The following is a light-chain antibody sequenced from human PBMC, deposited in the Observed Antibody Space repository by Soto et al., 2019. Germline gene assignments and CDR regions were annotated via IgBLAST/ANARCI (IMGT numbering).Light chain of an antibody. CDR1: SSDVGSYNL. CDR2: EVS. J-gene: IGLJ3*02. CDR3: CSYAGSSTSWL. Sequence: QSALTQPASVSGSTGQSITISCTGTSSDVGSYNLVSWYQQHPGKAPKLMIYEVSKRPSGVSNRFSGSKSGNTASPTISGLQAEDEADYYCCSYAGSSTSWLFGGGTKLTVL. V-gene: IGLV2-23*02.